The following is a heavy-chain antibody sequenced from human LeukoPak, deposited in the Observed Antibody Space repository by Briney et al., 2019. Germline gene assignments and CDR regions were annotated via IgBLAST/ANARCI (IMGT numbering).Heavy chain of an antibody. Sequence: ASVKVSCKASGYTFTGYYMHWARQAPGQGLEWMGWINPNSGGTNYAQKFQGWVTMTRDTSISTAYMELSRLRSDDTAVYYCARESIAAAAPFDYWGQGTLVTVSS. CDR1: GYTFTGYY. CDR2: INPNSGGT. D-gene: IGHD6-13*01. CDR3: ARESIAAAAPFDY. V-gene: IGHV1-2*04. J-gene: IGHJ4*02.